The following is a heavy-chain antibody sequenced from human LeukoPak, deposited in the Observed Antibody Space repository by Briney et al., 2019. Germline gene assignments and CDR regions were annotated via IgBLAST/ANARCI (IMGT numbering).Heavy chain of an antibody. J-gene: IGHJ4*02. CDR1: GYTFTGYY. D-gene: IGHD3-3*01. CDR2: INPNSSGT. V-gene: IGHV1-2*02. CDR3: ARDPSRVLRFLEWLSHYFDY. Sequence: ASVKVSCKASGYTFTGYYMHWVRQAPGQGLEWMGWINPNSSGTNYAQKFQGRVTMTRDTSISTAYMELSRLRSDDTAVYYCARDPSRVLRFLEWLSHYFDYWGQGTLVTVSS.